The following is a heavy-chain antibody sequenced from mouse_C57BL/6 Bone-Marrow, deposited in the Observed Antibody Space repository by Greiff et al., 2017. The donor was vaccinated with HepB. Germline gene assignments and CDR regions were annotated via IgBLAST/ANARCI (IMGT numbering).Heavy chain of an antibody. D-gene: IGHD2-4*01. Sequence: EVKLQQSGPELVKPGASVKISCKASGYSFTDYNMNWVKQSNGKSLEWIGVINPNYGTTSYNQKFKGKATLTVDKPSSTAYMQLSSLTSEDSAVYYCARGIGLRLLFDYWGQGTTLTVSS. CDR3: ARGIGLRLLFDY. J-gene: IGHJ2*01. V-gene: IGHV1-39*01. CDR1: GYSFTDYN. CDR2: INPNYGTT.